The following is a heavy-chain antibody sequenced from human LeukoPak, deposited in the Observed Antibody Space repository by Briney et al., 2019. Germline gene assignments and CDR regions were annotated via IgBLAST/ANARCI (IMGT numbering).Heavy chain of an antibody. Sequence: ASVKVSCKASGYTFTSYDINWVRQAPGQGLEWMGWINPNSGGTNYAQKFQGRVTMTRDTSISTAYMELSRLRSDDTAVYYCARLNYYDSSGYRDYWGQGTLVTVSS. V-gene: IGHV1-2*02. CDR3: ARLNYYDSSGYRDY. CDR1: GYTFTSYD. D-gene: IGHD3-22*01. J-gene: IGHJ4*02. CDR2: INPNSGGT.